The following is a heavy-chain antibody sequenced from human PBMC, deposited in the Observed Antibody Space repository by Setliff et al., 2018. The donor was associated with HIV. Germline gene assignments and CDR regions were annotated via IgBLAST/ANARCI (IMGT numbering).Heavy chain of an antibody. CDR2: ISGSGDDT. CDR3: AKDRYYDSSGSPFDY. V-gene: IGHV3-23*01. D-gene: IGHD3-22*01. Sequence: PGGSLRLSCAASGFTFSTHGMSWVRQAPGKGLEWVSAISGSGDDTNYADSVKGRFTISRDNSKNTLYLQMNSLRAEDTAVYYCAKDRYYDSSGSPFDYWGQGTLVTVSS. CDR1: GFTFSTHG. J-gene: IGHJ4*02.